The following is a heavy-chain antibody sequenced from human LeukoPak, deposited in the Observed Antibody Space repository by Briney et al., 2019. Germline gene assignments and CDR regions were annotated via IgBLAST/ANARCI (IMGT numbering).Heavy chain of an antibody. J-gene: IGHJ5*02. Sequence: PGGSLRLSCAASGFTFSSYRMSWVRQAPGKGLEWVANIKQDGSEKYYVDSVKGRFTISRDNAKNSLYLQMNSLRAEDTAVYYCASSLYYDFWSGYDVNWFDPWGQGTLVTVSS. D-gene: IGHD3-3*01. CDR1: GFTFSSYR. CDR2: IKQDGSEK. V-gene: IGHV3-7*01. CDR3: ASSLYYDFWSGYDVNWFDP.